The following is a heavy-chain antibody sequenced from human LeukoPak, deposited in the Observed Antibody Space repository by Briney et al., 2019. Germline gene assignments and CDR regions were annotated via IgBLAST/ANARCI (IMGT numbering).Heavy chain of an antibody. D-gene: IGHD4/OR15-4a*01. CDR3: ARSLTTGIDWFDP. J-gene: IGHJ5*02. CDR1: GDSISNYY. Sequence: PSETLSLTSTVSGDSISNYYWSWIRQPPGKGLEWIGCVYNSGSSNYDPSLKSRVTISLDTSKNQFSLRLNSVTAADTAVYYCARSLTTGIDWFDPWGQGTLVTVSS. V-gene: IGHV4-59*08. CDR2: VYNSGSS.